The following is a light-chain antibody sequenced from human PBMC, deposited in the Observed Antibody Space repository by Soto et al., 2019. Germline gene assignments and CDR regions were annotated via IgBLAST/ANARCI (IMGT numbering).Light chain of an antibody. Sequence: IQMKQSPSSLSASVGARVPITCRASQSISSYLNWYQQKPGKAPELLIYAASSLQSGVPSRFSGIGSGTDFTLTISSLQPEDLATYDCQQSYSTPQTFGQGTKVDNK. CDR2: AAS. J-gene: IGKJ1*01. CDR3: QQSYSTPQT. CDR1: QSISSY. V-gene: IGKV1-39*01.